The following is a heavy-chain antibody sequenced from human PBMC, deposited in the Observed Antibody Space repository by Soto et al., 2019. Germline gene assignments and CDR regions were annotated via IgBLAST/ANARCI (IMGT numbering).Heavy chain of an antibody. J-gene: IGHJ4*02. D-gene: IGHD6-19*01. Sequence: EVQLVESGGGLVKPGGSLRLSCAASGFTFSNYSMTWVRQAPGNGLEWVSAISSESTKISYADSVKGRFTISRDNAHSSVFLLLRSLRAEDTAVYYCAKVWDQWLLEIDYWGQGSLVTVAS. CDR1: GFTFSNYS. CDR3: AKVWDQWLLEIDY. V-gene: IGHV3-21*01. CDR2: ISSESTKI.